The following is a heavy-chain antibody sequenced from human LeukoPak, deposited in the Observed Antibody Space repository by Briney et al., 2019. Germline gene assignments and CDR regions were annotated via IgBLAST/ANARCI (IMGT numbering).Heavy chain of an antibody. CDR1: GFTFSSYA. CDR2: ISSNGGST. V-gene: IGHV3-64*05. D-gene: IGHD3-10*01. J-gene: IGHJ3*02. CDR3: VKGDRITLVRGVIMGAFDI. Sequence: GGSLRLSCSASGFTFSSYAMHWVRQAPGKGLEFVSAISSNGGSTSYADSVKDRFTISRDNSKNTLYIQMSSLRAEDTAVYYCVKGDRITLVRGVIMGAFDIWGQGTMVTVSS.